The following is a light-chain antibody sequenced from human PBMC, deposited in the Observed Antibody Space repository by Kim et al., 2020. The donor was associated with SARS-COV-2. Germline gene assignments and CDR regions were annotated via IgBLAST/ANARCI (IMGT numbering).Light chain of an antibody. Sequence: SPGQSITIACTGTNSDVGGHNHVSWYQQHPGKAPKLMIYDVSHRPSGVSDRFSGSKSGNTASLIISGLRTEDEADYYCSSYTASGVFGTGTKVTVL. J-gene: IGLJ1*01. CDR3: SSYTASGV. V-gene: IGLV2-14*03. CDR1: NSDVGGHNH. CDR2: DVS.